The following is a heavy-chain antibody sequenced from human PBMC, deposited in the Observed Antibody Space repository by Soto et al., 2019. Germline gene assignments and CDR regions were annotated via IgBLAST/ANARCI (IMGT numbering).Heavy chain of an antibody. CDR3: ARDPLPYTGYAYSWFDP. Sequence: SETLSLTCAVSGYSISSSYYLGWILQPPWKGLEWIGSIYHSGNTYYNPSLKSRVTISVDTSKNQFSLKLSSVTAADTAVFYCARDPLPYTGYAYSWFDPWGQGILVTVSS. D-gene: IGHD3-16*01. V-gene: IGHV4-38-2*02. CDR2: IYHSGNT. J-gene: IGHJ5*02. CDR1: GYSISSSYY.